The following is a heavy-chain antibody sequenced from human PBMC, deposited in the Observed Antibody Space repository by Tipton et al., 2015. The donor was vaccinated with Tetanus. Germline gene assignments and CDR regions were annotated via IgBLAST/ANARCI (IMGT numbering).Heavy chain of an antibody. D-gene: IGHD2/OR15-2a*01. Sequence: LRLSCTVSGGSIRGGTFYWGWIRQPPGKGLEWIGSIYESGDTYYIPSLKSRVTISVDTSKNQFSLNLNSMAAADTGVYYCAGDPQNIPTEGTSVAAYWGQGTLVTVSS. CDR1: GGSIRGGTFY. J-gene: IGHJ4*02. CDR2: IYESGDT. V-gene: IGHV4-39*02. CDR3: AGDPQNIPTEGTSVAAY.